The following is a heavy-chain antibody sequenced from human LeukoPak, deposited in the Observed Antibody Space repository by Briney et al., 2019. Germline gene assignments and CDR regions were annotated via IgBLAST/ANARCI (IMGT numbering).Heavy chain of an antibody. Sequence: TGGSLRLSCAASGFTVSSSYMNWVRQAPGKGLEWVSLIFSGGGTYYADSVKGRFTISRDNSKNTLFLQMNSLRAEDTAVYYCAREGGYDPFEYWGQGTLVTVSS. CDR1: GFTVSSSY. V-gene: IGHV3-66*01. J-gene: IGHJ4*02. CDR2: IFSGGGT. CDR3: AREGGYDPFEY. D-gene: IGHD5-12*01.